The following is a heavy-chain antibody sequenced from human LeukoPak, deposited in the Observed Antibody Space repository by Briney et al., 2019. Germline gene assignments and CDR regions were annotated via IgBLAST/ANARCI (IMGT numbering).Heavy chain of an antibody. CDR2: ITWNGGRT. D-gene: IGHD2-2*01. J-gene: IGHJ6*03. CDR1: GFNFDDYG. V-gene: IGHV3-20*04. CDR3: ARRRSCTTTSCYRYFFYYMDV. Sequence: PGGSLRLSCAASGFNFDDYGMSWVRQAPGKGLEWVSGITWNGGRTGYADSVKGRFTISRDNAKNSLLLQMTSLRAEDTAIYFCARRRSCTTTSCYRYFFYYMDVWGRGSTVTVSS.